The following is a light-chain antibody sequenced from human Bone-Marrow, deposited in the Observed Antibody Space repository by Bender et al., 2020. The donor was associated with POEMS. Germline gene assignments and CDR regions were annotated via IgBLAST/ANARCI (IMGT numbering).Light chain of an antibody. Sequence: SYELTQPPSVSVSPGQTARITCSGDALPKKYAFWYQQKAGQAPVLVTYDDSKRPSGIPERFSGSSSGTMATSSISGAQVDDEADYYCYSTDTSGKGVFGGGTKLTVL. CDR3: YSTDTSGKGV. J-gene: IGLJ3*02. CDR2: DDS. CDR1: ALPKKY. V-gene: IGLV3-10*01.